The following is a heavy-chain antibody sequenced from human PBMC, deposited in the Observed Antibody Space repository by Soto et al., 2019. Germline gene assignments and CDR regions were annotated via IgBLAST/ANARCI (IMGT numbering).Heavy chain of an antibody. CDR1: GFTFSSYG. J-gene: IGHJ2*01. D-gene: IGHD3-16*01. Sequence: QEQLVESGGGVVQPGRSLRLSCAASGFTFSSYGMHWVRQAPGKGLEWVAVIWYDGSNKYYADSVKGRLTISRDNSKNTLYLQMNSLRAEDTAVYYCARVSLGDPHYWYFDLWGRGTLVTVSS. V-gene: IGHV3-33*01. CDR2: IWYDGSNK. CDR3: ARVSLGDPHYWYFDL.